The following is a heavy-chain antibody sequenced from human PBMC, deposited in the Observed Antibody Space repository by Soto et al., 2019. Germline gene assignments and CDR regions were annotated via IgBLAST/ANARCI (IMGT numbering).Heavy chain of an antibody. CDR1: GYTFSGYY. J-gene: IGHJ6*02. CDR3: ARSLTEGYCTITGCYTRPLYGMDV. CDR2: INPNSGGT. D-gene: IGHD2-2*02. Sequence: GASVKVSCKASGYTFSGYYIHWLRQAPGQGLEWMGWINPNSGGTNYARKFQGRVTVTRDTPTSTAYIELSRLTSDDTAVYYCARSLTEGYCTITGCYTRPLYGMDVWGQGTTVTVS. V-gene: IGHV1-2*02.